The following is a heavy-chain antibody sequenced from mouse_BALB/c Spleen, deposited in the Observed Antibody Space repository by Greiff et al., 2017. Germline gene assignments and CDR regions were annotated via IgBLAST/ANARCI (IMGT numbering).Heavy chain of an antibody. CDR3: ARDGGFYWYFDV. V-gene: IGHV5-6-5*01. J-gene: IGHJ1*01. CDR1: GFTFSSYA. Sequence: EVKVVESGGGLVKPGGSLKLSCAASGFTFSSYAMSWVRQTPEKRLEWVASISSGGSTYYPDSVKGRFTISRDNARNILYLQMSSLRSEDTAMYYCARDGGFYWYFDVWGAGTTVTVSS. CDR2: ISSGGST.